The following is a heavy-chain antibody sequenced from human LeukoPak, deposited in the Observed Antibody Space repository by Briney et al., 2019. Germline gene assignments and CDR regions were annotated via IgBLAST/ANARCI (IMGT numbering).Heavy chain of an antibody. CDR2: IYTSGST. D-gene: IGHD4-17*01. CDR1: GGSISSYY. J-gene: IGHJ6*03. CDR3: ARGDGEGYYGAYSRDFYYYMDV. Sequence: PSETLSLTCTVSGGSISSYYWSWVRQPAGKGLEWIGRIYTSGSTNYNPSLKSRVTMSVDKSKNQFSLKLNSVTAADTAVYYCARGDGEGYYGAYSRDFYYYMDVWGKGTTVTVSS. V-gene: IGHV4-4*07.